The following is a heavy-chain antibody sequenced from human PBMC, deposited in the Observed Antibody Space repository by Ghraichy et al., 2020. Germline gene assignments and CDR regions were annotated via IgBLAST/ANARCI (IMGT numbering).Heavy chain of an antibody. J-gene: IGHJ6*03. V-gene: IGHV5-51*01. Sequence: GESLNISCKGSGYSFTSYWIGWVRQMPGKGLEWMGIIYPGDSDTRYSPSFQGQVTISADKSISTAYLQWSSLKASDTAMYYCARQAVAGKKDYYYYMDVWGKGTTVTVSS. CDR1: GYSFTSYW. D-gene: IGHD6-19*01. CDR3: ARQAVAGKKDYYYYMDV. CDR2: IYPGDSDT.